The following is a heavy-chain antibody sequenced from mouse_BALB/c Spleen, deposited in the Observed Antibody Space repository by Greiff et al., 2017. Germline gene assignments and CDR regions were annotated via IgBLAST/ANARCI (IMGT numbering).Heavy chain of an antibody. D-gene: IGHD1-1*02. Sequence: EVQLQQSGTVLARPGVSVKMSCKASGYTFTSYWMHWVKQRPGQGLEWIGAIYPGNSDTSYNQKFKGKAKLTAVTSTSTAYMELSSLTNEDSAVYYCTRKNYRDYYAMDYWGQGTSVTVSS. V-gene: IGHV1-5*01. CDR1: GYTFTSYW. CDR2: IYPGNSDT. CDR3: TRKNYRDYYAMDY. J-gene: IGHJ4*01.